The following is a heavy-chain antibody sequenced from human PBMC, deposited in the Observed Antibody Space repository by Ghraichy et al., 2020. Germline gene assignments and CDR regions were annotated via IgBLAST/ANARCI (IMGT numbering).Heavy chain of an antibody. D-gene: IGHD3-16*01. CDR3: ARDHQLQPYAYYYGMDV. J-gene: IGHJ6*02. Sequence: SQTLSLTCTVSGASINSGSYYWVWIRQPPGKGLEWIGSIHHSGTTYSNPSLKSRVIISVDMPKNQFSLNLTSVTAADTALYFCARDHQLQPYAYYYGMDVWGQGTTVTVSS. CDR1: GASINSGSYY. CDR2: IHHSGTT. V-gene: IGHV4-39*02.